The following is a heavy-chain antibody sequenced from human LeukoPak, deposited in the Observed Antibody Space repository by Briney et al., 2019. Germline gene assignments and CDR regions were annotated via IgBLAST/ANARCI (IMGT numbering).Heavy chain of an antibody. Sequence: GGSLRLSCAASGFTFSSYEMNWVRQAPGKGLEWGSYISSSGTTIYYADSVKGRFTISRDNAKNSLYLQMNSLRAEDTAVYYCARVGVVVAATGNLWFDPWGQGTLVTVSS. CDR3: ARVGVVVAATGNLWFDP. J-gene: IGHJ5*02. D-gene: IGHD2-15*01. CDR2: ISSSGTTI. CDR1: GFTFSSYE. V-gene: IGHV3-48*03.